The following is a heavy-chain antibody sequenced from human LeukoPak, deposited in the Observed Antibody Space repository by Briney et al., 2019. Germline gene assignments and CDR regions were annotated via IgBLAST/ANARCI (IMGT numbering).Heavy chain of an antibody. V-gene: IGHV4-34*01. CDR1: GGSFSGYY. CDR3: ARGHPVAGIYYYYYMDV. J-gene: IGHJ6*03. Sequence: SETLSLTCAVYGGSFSGYYWSWIRQPPGKGLEWIGEINHSGSTNYNPSLKSRVTISVDKSKNQFSLKLSSVTAADTAVYYCARGHPVAGIYYYYYMDVWGKGTTVTVSS. CDR2: INHSGST. D-gene: IGHD6-19*01.